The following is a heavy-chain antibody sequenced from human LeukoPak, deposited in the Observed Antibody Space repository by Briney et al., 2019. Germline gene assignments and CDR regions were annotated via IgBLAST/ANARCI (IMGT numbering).Heavy chain of an antibody. D-gene: IGHD3-10*01. CDR1: GFTFSNYN. Sequence: GGSLRLSCAASGFTFSNYNMNWVRQAPGKGLEWVSFISYSSNTIYYADSVKGRFTISRDNAKNSLYLQMNTLRDEDTAVYYCARGRNHAFDIWGQGTVVTVSS. CDR3: ARGRNHAFDI. V-gene: IGHV3-48*02. CDR2: ISYSSNTI. J-gene: IGHJ3*02.